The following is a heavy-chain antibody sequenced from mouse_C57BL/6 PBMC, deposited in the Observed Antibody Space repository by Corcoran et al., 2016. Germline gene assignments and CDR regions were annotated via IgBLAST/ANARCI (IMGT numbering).Heavy chain of an antibody. CDR1: GYTFTDYY. CDR2: INPYNGGT. V-gene: IGHV1-19*01. CDR3: AREEDSYYGSNLDV. D-gene: IGHD1-1*01. J-gene: IGHJ1*03. Sequence: EVQLQQSGPVLVKPGASVKMSCKASGYTFTDYYMNWVKQSHGKSLEWIGVINPYNGGTSYNQKFKGKATLTVDKSSSTAYMELNSLTSEDSAVYYCAREEDSYYGSNLDVWGTGTTVTVSS.